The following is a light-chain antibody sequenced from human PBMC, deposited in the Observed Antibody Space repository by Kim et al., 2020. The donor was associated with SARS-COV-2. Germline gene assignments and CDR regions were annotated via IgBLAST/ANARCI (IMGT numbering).Light chain of an antibody. CDR3: YSTDSSGNHRRV. CDR1: ALPKKY. V-gene: IGLV3-10*01. Sequence: PGQTARITCSGDALPKKYAYGYQQKSGQAPVLVIYEDSKRPSGIPERFSGSSSGTMATLTISGAQVEDEADYYCYSTDSSGNHRRVFGGGTKLTVL. J-gene: IGLJ2*01. CDR2: EDS.